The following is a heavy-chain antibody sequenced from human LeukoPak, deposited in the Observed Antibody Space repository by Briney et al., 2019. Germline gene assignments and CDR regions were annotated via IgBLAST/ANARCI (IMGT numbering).Heavy chain of an antibody. D-gene: IGHD3-9*01. J-gene: IGHJ6*02. CDR3: ARDKWSPYYDILTGNYYYYGMDV. CDR1: GGSFSGYY. V-gene: IGHV4-34*01. Sequence: SETLSLTCAIYGGSFSGYYWSWIRQPPGKGLEWIGEINHSGSTNYNPSLKSRVTISVDTSKNQFSLKLSSVTAADTAVYYCARDKWSPYYDILTGNYYYYGMDVWGQGTTVTVSS. CDR2: INHSGST.